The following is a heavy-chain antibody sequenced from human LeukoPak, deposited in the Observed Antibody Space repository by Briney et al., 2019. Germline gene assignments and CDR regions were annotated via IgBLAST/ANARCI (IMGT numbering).Heavy chain of an antibody. CDR2: TYYRSKWYN. D-gene: IGHD4-11*01. CDR3: AGPQSFFYY. J-gene: IGHJ4*02. Sequence: SQTLSLTCAISGDSVSSNSAAWNWIRQSPSRGLEWLGRTYYRSKWYNDYATSVESRITITPDTSKNQFSLQLNSVTPEETAVYFCAGPQSFFYYWGQGTLVTVSS. V-gene: IGHV6-1*01. CDR1: GDSVSSNSAA.